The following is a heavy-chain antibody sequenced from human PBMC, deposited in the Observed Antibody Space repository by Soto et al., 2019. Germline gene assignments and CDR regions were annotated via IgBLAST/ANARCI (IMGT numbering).Heavy chain of an antibody. CDR1: GGSISSYY. Sequence: PSETLSLTCTVSGGSISSYYWSWIRQPPGKGLEWIGYIYYSGSTNYNPSLKSRVTISVDTSKNQFSLKLSSVTAADTAVYYCARDRGDGYKDYFDYRGQGTLVTVSS. D-gene: IGHD3-10*01. CDR2: IYYSGST. V-gene: IGHV4-59*01. J-gene: IGHJ4*02. CDR3: ARDRGDGYKDYFDY.